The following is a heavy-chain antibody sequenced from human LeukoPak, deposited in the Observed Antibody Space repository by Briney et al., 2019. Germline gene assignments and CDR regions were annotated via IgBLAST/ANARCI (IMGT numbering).Heavy chain of an antibody. CDR2: FYYSGST. Sequence: SETLSLTCTVSGGSISSYYWSWIRQPPGKGLEWIGYFYYSGSTNYNPSLKSRVTISVDTSKNQFSLKLSSVTAADTAVYYCARHQSGQVIIYDYWGQGTLVTVSS. J-gene: IGHJ4*02. CDR3: ARHQSGQVIIYDY. CDR1: GGSISSYY. D-gene: IGHD3-3*01. V-gene: IGHV4-59*08.